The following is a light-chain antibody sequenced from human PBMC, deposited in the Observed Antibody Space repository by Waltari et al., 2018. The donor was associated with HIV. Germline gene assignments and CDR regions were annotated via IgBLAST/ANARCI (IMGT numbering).Light chain of an antibody. CDR1: NSNIGDNH. Sequence: QSVLTQPPSVSADPGQKVTISCSGRNSNIGDNHVSWYQQLPGTAPKLLIFQSNKRPSDIPDRFSGSKSGTSATLGIAGLQTGDEADYYCVTWDSSLTAGVFGGGTKLTVL. J-gene: IGLJ2*01. V-gene: IGLV1-51*01. CDR2: QSN. CDR3: VTWDSSLTAGV.